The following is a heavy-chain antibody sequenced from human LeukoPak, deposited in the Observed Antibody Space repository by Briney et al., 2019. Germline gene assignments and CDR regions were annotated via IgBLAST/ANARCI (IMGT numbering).Heavy chain of an antibody. CDR3: ARQTIFGVDY. Sequence: SETLSLTCTVSGGSISSYYWSWIRQPPGKGLEWIGYIYYSGSTNYNPSLKSRVTISVDTSKNQFSLKLSSVTAADTAVYYCARQTIFGVDYWGQGTLVTVSS. J-gene: IGHJ4*02. CDR2: IYYSGST. D-gene: IGHD3-3*01. CDR1: GGSISSYY. V-gene: IGHV4-59*01.